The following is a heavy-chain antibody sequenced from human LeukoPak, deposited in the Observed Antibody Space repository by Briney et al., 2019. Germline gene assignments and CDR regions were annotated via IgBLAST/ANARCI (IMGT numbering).Heavy chain of an antibody. J-gene: IGHJ4*02. Sequence: PSETLSLTCTVSGGSISSYYWSWIRQPPGKGLEWIGYIYYSGSTNYNPSLKSRVTISVDTSKNQFSLKLSSVTAADTAVYYCARDHPLVGAKDCWGQGTLVTVSS. CDR1: GGSISSYY. V-gene: IGHV4-59*01. CDR3: ARDHPLVGAKDC. CDR2: IYYSGST. D-gene: IGHD1-26*01.